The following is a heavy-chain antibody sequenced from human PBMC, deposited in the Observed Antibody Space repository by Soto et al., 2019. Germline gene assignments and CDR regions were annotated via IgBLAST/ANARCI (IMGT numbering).Heavy chain of an antibody. CDR3: GRDDLAVGYGMDV. CDR1: GDSVSSNSAA. D-gene: IGHD1-26*01. V-gene: IGHV6-1*01. J-gene: IGHJ6*02. CDR2: TYFRAKWFN. Sequence: PSQTLSLTCVISGDSVSSNSAACNWIRQSPSRGLEWLGRTYFRAKWFNDYAVSVKGRISINPDTSKNQISLQLKSVTPDDTAVYYCGRDDLAVGYGMDVWGQGTTVTVSS.